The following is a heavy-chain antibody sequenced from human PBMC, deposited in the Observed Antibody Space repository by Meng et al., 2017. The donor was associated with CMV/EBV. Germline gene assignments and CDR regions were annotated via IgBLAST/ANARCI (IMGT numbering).Heavy chain of an antibody. V-gene: IGHV1-18*01. CDR2: ISAYNGKT. D-gene: IGHD3-3*01. CDR1: GYTFTSYG. CDR3: ARDRTYYDFWSGYPLGY. Sequence: ASVKVSCKASGYTFTSYGISWVRQAPGQGLEWMGWISAYNGKTNYAQKLQGRVTMTTDTSTSTAYMELRSLRSDDTAVYYCARDRTYYDFWSGYPLGYWGQGTLVTVSS. J-gene: IGHJ4*02.